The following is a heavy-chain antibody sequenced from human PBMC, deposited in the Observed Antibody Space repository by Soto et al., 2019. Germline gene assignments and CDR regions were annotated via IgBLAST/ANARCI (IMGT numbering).Heavy chain of an antibody. J-gene: IGHJ5*02. CDR1: GYTVTKLS. CDR2: FDPEDGEI. V-gene: IGHV1-24*01. CDR3: AKGRYDRNGYYFNWFAP. Sequence: ASVKVSCKVSGYTVTKLSMHWVRQAPGKGLEWMGGFDPEDGEIIYEQKFQGRLTLTEDTSTGTAYMELSSLRSEDTAVYFCAKGRYDRNGYYFNWFAPWGQGTLVIVSS. D-gene: IGHD3-22*01.